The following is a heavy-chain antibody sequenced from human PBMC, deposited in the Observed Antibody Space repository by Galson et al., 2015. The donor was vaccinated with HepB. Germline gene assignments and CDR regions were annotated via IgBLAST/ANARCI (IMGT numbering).Heavy chain of an antibody. CDR2: IGNKPNSYTT. Sequence: SLRLSCAASGFIFSDHYMDWVRQAPGKGLEWVGHIGNKPNSYTTEYAASVKSRFTISRDDSKNSLYLQMNSLKTEDTAVYYCARARIMIFGNYYYYMDVWGKGTTVTVSS. V-gene: IGHV3-72*01. J-gene: IGHJ6*03. CDR1: GFIFSDHY. D-gene: IGHD3/OR15-3a*01. CDR3: ARARIMIFGNYYYYMDV.